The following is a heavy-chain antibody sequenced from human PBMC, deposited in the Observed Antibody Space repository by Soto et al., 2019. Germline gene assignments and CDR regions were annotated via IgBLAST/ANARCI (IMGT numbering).Heavy chain of an antibody. CDR2: IWYDGLNK. CDR1: GFTFSSYA. J-gene: IGHJ4*02. Sequence: GGSLRLSCAASGFTFSSYAMHWVRQAPGKGLEWVAVIWYDGLNKYYVDSVKGRFTISRDNSKNTLYLQMNSLRGEDTAVYYCARAFDYGGNSGIDYWGQGTLVTGSS. V-gene: IGHV3-33*01. CDR3: ARAFDYGGNSGIDY. D-gene: IGHD4-17*01.